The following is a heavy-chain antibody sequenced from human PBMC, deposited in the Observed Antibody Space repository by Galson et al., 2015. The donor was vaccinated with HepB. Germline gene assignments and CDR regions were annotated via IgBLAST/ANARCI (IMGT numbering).Heavy chain of an antibody. Sequence: SLRLACAAHGFTFSSHGMHWVRQAPGKGLEWVAVIWYDGNNEYYIDSVKGRFTIYRDNSKHTLYMQMNSLRAEDTAVYYCERDRERDGNNAGFDYWGQGTLVTVSS. CDR2: IWYDGNNE. J-gene: IGHJ4*02. CDR3: ERDRERDGNNAGFDY. CDR1: GFTFSSHG. D-gene: IGHD5-24*01. V-gene: IGHV3-33*01.